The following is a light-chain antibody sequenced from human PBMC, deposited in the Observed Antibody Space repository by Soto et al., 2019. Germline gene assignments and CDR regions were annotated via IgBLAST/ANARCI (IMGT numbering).Light chain of an antibody. CDR2: GAS. V-gene: IGKV3-20*01. CDR3: QQYDSSPWT. CDR1: QTIRSNY. J-gene: IGKJ1*01. Sequence: ETVLTQSPATLSLSPGERATLSCRASQTIRSNYLAWYRQTPGQAPSLLIYGASNRATGIADRFSGSGSGTDFTLIISRLEPDDFALYYCQQYDSSPWTFGQGTKLEIK.